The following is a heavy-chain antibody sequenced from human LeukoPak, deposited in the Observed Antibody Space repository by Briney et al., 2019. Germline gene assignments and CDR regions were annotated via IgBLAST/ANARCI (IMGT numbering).Heavy chain of an antibody. CDR2: ISYDGSNK. Sequence: GGSLRLSCAASGFTFSSYGMHWVRQAPGKGLEWVAVISYDGSNKYYADSVKGRFTIPRDNSKNTLYLQMNSLRAEDTAVYYCAKDSSGYSDYWGQGTLVTVSS. CDR1: GFTFSSYG. D-gene: IGHD3-22*01. CDR3: AKDSSGYSDY. V-gene: IGHV3-30*18. J-gene: IGHJ4*02.